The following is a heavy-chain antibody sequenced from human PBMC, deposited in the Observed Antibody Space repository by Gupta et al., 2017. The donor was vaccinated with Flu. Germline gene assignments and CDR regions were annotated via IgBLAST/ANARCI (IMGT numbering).Heavy chain of an antibody. Sequence: GEITHSGSTNYNPSHKGRVTISVDTSKTQFSLKLSSVTAADTAVYYGARGGMTGATNVRVGVYYYYMDVWGKGTTVTVSS. J-gene: IGHJ6*03. D-gene: IGHD1-26*01. CDR3: ARGGMTGATNVRVGVYYYYMDV. V-gene: IGHV4-34*01. CDR2: ITHSGST.